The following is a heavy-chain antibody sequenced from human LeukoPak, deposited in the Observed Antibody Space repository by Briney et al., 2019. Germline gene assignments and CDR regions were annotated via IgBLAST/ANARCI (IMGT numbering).Heavy chain of an antibody. V-gene: IGHV4-4*09. J-gene: IGHJ5*02. CDR1: GFTFSSYS. CDR3: ARLAQSFHCSSTSCQGVDWFDP. D-gene: IGHD2-2*01. CDR2: IYTSGST. Sequence: NTGGSLRLSCAASGFTFSSYSMNWIRQPPGKGLEWIGYIYTSGSTNYNPSLKSRVTISVDTSKNQFSLKLSSVTAADTAVYYCARLAQSFHCSSTSCQGVDWFDPWGQGTLVTVSS.